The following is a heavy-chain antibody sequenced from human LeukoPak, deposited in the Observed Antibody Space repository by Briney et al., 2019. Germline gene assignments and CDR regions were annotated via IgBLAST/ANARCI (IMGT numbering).Heavy chain of an antibody. CDR1: RGSISSPTYY. CDR2: IYYSRST. CDR3: AQSDVLAGAFDI. J-gene: IGHJ3*02. Sequence: SETLSLTCTVSRGSISSPTYYWGWIRQPPGKGLEWIGYIYYSRSTYYNPSLKSRVTISVDTSKNQFSLNLSSVTAADTAVYYSAQSDVLAGAFDIWGQGTMVIVSS. D-gene: IGHD4/OR15-4a*01. V-gene: IGHV4-39*01.